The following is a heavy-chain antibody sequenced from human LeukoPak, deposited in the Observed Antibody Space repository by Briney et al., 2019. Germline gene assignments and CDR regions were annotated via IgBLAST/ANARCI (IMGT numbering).Heavy chain of an antibody. V-gene: IGHV5-51*01. Sequence: GESLKISCKGSGYSFTSYWIGWVRQMPGKGLEWMGIIYPGDSDTRYSPSFQGQVTISADKSISTAYLQWSSLKASDTAMYYCARLGGRDQLDYYYYGMDVWGQGTTVTVSS. D-gene: IGHD3-16*01. CDR3: ARLGGRDQLDYYYYGMDV. J-gene: IGHJ6*02. CDR2: IYPGDSDT. CDR1: GYSFTSYW.